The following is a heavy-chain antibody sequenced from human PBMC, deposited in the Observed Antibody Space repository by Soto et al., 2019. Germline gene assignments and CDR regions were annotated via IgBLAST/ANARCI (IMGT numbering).Heavy chain of an antibody. CDR3: ATSGEDSSGYRHFDY. CDR1: GGSISSGDYY. V-gene: IGHV4-30-4*01. Sequence: KPSETLSLTCTVSGGSISSGDYYWSWIRQPPGKGLEWIGYIYYSGSTYYNPSLKSRVTISVDTSKNQFSLKLSSVTAADTAVYYCATSGEDSSGYRHFDYWGQGTLVTVSS. J-gene: IGHJ4*02. CDR2: IYYSGST. D-gene: IGHD3-22*01.